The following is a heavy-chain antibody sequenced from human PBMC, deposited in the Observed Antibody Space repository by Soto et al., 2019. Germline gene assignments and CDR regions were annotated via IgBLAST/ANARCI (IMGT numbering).Heavy chain of an antibody. CDR1: GGPISSYY. CDR3: ARVGYYDSSGYYYFDY. J-gene: IGHJ4*02. CDR2: IYHSGST. D-gene: IGHD3-22*01. Sequence: SETLSLTCTVSGGPISSYYLSWIRQPPGKGLEWIGYIYHSGSTNYNPSLKSRVTISVDTSKNQFSLKLTSVTAADTAVYYCARVGYYDSSGYYYFDYWGQGTLVTVSS. V-gene: IGHV4-59*01.